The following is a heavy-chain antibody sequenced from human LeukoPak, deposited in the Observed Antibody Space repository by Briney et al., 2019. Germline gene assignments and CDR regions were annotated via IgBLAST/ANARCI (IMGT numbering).Heavy chain of an antibody. Sequence: SETLSLTCAVYGGSFSGYYWSWIRQPPGKGLEWIGEINHSGSTYYNPSLKSRVTISVDRSKNQFSLKLSSVTAADTAVYYCASPGLNAFDIWGQGTMVTVSS. V-gene: IGHV4-34*01. CDR2: INHSGST. J-gene: IGHJ3*02. D-gene: IGHD5/OR15-5a*01. CDR1: GGSFSGYY. CDR3: ASPGLNAFDI.